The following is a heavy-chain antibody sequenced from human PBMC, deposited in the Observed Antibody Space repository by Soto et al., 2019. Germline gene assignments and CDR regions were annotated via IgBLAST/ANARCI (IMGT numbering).Heavy chain of an antibody. CDR3: ARVPRRALAYSGYDR. D-gene: IGHD5-12*01. Sequence: QVQLVQSGAEVKKPGSSVKVSCKASGGTFSSYAISWVRQAPGQGLEWMGGIIPIFGTANYAQKFQGRVTITADKSTSTAYMEPSSLRSEDTAVYYCARVPRRALAYSGYDRWGQGTLVTVSS. J-gene: IGHJ4*02. CDR1: GGTFSSYA. CDR2: IIPIFGTA. V-gene: IGHV1-69*06.